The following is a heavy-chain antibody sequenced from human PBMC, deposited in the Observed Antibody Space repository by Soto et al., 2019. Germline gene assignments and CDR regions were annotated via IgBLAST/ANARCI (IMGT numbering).Heavy chain of an antibody. J-gene: IGHJ4*02. CDR1: GFTFSSYG. Sequence: QVQLVESGGGVVQPGRSLRLSCAASGFTFSSYGMHWVRQAPGKGLEWVAVIWYDGSNKYYADSVKGRFTISRDNSKNTLYLQMNSLRAEDTAVYYCARGFGGSYPAEIDYWGQGTLVTVSS. CDR2: IWYDGSNK. CDR3: ARGFGGSYPAEIDY. V-gene: IGHV3-33*01. D-gene: IGHD1-26*01.